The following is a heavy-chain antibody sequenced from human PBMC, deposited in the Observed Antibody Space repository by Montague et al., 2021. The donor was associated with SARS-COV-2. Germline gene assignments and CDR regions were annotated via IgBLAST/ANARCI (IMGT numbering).Heavy chain of an antibody. J-gene: IGHJ6*03. CDR1: GGPISSGGYY. V-gene: IGHV4-31*03. CDR3: ARVGIVVVPAAIVTLSYYYYMDV. D-gene: IGHD2-2*02. Sequence: TLSLTCTVSGGPISSGGYYWSWIRQHPGKGLEWIGYIYYSGSTYNNPSLKSRVTISVDTSKNQFSLKLSSVTAADTAVYYCARVGIVVVPAAIVTLSYYYYMDVWGKGTTVTVSS. CDR2: IYYSGST.